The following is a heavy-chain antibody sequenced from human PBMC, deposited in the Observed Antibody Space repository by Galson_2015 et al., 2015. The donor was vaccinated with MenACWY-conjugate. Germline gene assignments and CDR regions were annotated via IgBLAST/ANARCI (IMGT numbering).Heavy chain of an antibody. D-gene: IGHD3-10*01. V-gene: IGHV1-69*06. CDR1: GGTFSSYA. J-gene: IGHJ4*02. CDR3: ARATTHSMVRGSLGA. Sequence: SVKVSCKASGGTFSSYAISWVRQAPGQGLEWMGGIIPIFGTANYAQKFQGRVTITADKSTSTAYMELSSLRSEDTAVYYCARATTHSMVRGSLGAWGQGTLVTVSS. CDR2: IIPIFGTA.